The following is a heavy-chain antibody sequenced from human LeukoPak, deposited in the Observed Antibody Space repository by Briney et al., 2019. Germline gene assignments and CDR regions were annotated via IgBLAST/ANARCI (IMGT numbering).Heavy chain of an antibody. Sequence: PSETLSLTCAVYGGSFSGYYWSWIRQPPGKGLEWIGEINHSGSTNYNPSLKSRVTISVDTSKDQFSLKLSSVTAADTVVYYCARGLIYYDSSGYYYLSSKGYYFDYWGQGTLVTVSS. CDR1: GGSFSGYY. J-gene: IGHJ4*02. CDR3: ARGLIYYDSSGYYYLSSKGYYFDY. CDR2: INHSGST. V-gene: IGHV4-34*01. D-gene: IGHD3-22*01.